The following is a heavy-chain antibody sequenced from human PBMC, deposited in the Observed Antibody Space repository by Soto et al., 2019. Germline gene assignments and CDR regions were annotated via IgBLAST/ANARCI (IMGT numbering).Heavy chain of an antibody. V-gene: IGHV3-21*01. J-gene: IGHJ2*01. Sequence: EVQLVESGGGLVKPGGSLRLSCAASGFTFSSYSMNWVRQAPGKGLEWVSSISSSSSYIYYADSVKGRFTISRDNAKNSLYLQMNSLRAEDTPVYYCARAKYYDFWSGYPAYFDLWGRGTLVTVSS. CDR3: ARAKYYDFWSGYPAYFDL. CDR1: GFTFSSYS. CDR2: ISSSSSYI. D-gene: IGHD3-3*01.